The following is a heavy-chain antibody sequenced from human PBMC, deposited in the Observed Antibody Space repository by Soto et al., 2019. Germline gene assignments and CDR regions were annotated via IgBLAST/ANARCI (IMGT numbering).Heavy chain of an antibody. CDR2: MNPNSGNT. V-gene: IGHV1-8*01. J-gene: IGHJ5*02. CDR3: ARGAYEYCSSTSCSDWFDP. D-gene: IGHD2-2*01. Sequence: ASVKVSCKASGYTFTSYDINWVRQATGQGLEWMGWMNPNSGNTGYAQKFQGRVTMTRNTSISTAYMELSSLRSEDTAVYYCARGAYEYCSSTSCSDWFDPWGQGTLVTVSS. CDR1: GYTFTSYD.